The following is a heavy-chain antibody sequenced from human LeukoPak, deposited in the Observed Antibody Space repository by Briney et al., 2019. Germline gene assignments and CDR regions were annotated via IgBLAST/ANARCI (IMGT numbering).Heavy chain of an antibody. J-gene: IGHJ4*02. D-gene: IGHD2-15*01. CDR3: ARDTAHCSGGSCYSYYFDY. V-gene: IGHV4-59*01. CDR1: GGSISSYY. CDR2: IYYSGST. Sequence: SETLSLTCTVSGGSISSYYWSWIRQPPGKGLEWIGYIYYSGSTNYNPSLKSRVTISVDTSKNQFSLKLSSVTAADTAVYYCARDTAHCSGGSCYSYYFDYWGQGTLVTVSS.